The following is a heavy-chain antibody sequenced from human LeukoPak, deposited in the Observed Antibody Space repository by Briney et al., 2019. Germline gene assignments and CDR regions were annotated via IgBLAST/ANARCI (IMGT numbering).Heavy chain of an antibody. Sequence: ASVKVSCKASGYTFTSYGISWVRQAPGQGLEWMGWISAYNGNTNYARKLQGRVTMTTDTSTSTAYMELRSLRSDDTAVYYCARVYSGFGELYVDYWGQGTLVTVSS. CDR1: GYTFTSYG. V-gene: IGHV1-18*01. D-gene: IGHD3-10*01. CDR2: ISAYNGNT. J-gene: IGHJ4*02. CDR3: ARVYSGFGELYVDY.